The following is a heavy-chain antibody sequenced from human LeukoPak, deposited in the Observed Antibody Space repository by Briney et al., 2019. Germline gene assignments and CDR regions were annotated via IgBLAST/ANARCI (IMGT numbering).Heavy chain of an antibody. CDR2: VNQDESGK. Sequence: GGALRLSCAASGFTFRRYGMSWARQVPGKGLEWVANVNQDESGKNCVDAVKGRFTISRDNAKNSLYLQMNSRRDEDTAVYYCARESYYDSSRSSSGQAYWGQGTLVSVSS. D-gene: IGHD3-22*01. J-gene: IGHJ4*02. CDR1: GFTFRRYG. CDR3: ARESYYDSSRSSSGQAY. V-gene: IGHV3-7*01.